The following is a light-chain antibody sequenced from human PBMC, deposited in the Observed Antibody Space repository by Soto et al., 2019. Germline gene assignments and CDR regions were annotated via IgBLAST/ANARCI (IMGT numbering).Light chain of an antibody. J-gene: IGLJ1*01. V-gene: IGLV1-40*01. CDR3: QSYDSSLSGSV. Sequence: HSEQRQPPTVSGAPRHTVTILCTESSSNIGASYDVHWYQQLPGTAPKLLIYGNSNRPSGVPDRFSGSKSGTSASLAITGLQAEDEADYYCQSYDSSLSGSVFGTGNKVTVL. CDR1: SSNIGASYD. CDR2: GNS.